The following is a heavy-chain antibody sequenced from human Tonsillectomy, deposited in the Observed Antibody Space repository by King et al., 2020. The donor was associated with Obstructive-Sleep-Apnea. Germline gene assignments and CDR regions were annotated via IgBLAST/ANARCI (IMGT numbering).Heavy chain of an antibody. D-gene: IGHD6-6*01. V-gene: IGHV5-51*01. J-gene: IGHJ4*02. CDR3: ARLLGLTSSSGAFYFDY. Sequence: VQLVESGAEVKKPGESLKISCKGSGYSFTSNWIGIGWVRQMPGKGLEWMGSIYPGDSDTRYSPSFQGQVTISADKSISTAYLQWSSLKASDTAMYYCARLLGLTSSSGAFYFDYWGQGTLVTVSS. CDR2: IYPGDSDT. CDR1: GYSFTSNW.